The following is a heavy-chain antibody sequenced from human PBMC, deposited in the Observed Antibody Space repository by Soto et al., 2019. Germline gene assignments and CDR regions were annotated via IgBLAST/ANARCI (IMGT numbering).Heavy chain of an antibody. V-gene: IGHV4-59*01. J-gene: IGHJ4*02. CDR2: VHYSGNS. CDR3: AKVLWVYAPYYFDS. Sequence: SETLSLTCTVSGGSISDSYWSWSRQPPGKGLEGIGYVHYSGNSNYNPSLKRRATISLDTAKKQFPLNLSSVTAADTAVYYCAKVLWVYAPYYFDSWGQGILVTVYS. D-gene: IGHD3-16*01. CDR1: GGSISDSY.